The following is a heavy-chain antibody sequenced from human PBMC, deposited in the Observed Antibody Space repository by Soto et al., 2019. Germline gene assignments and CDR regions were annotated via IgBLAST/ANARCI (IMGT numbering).Heavy chain of an antibody. CDR1: GATFSSYA. V-gene: IGHV1-69*14. CDR2: IVPTVDTS. D-gene: IGHD5-12*01. CDR3: VRVVAIPGYPDN. Sequence: QVQLVQSGAEVRQPASSVKVSCKTSGATFSSYAITWVRQALGQGLEWMGGIVPTVDTSTYAQKFQGRVTITADKFTNTVYMELSSLISDDTAVYYCVRVVAIPGYPDNWGQGTLVTVSS. J-gene: IGHJ4*02.